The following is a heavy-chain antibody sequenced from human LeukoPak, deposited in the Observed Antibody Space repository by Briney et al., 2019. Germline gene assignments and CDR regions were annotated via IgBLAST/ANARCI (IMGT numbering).Heavy chain of an antibody. J-gene: IGHJ4*02. CDR3: AKDLGWMGIVVVVAAKYFDY. D-gene: IGHD2-15*01. Sequence: GGSLRLSCAASGFTVSNNSMNWVRQAQGKGLEWVSAISGSGGSTYYADSVKGRFTISRDNSKNTLYLQMNSLRAEDTAVYYCAKDLGWMGIVVVVAAKYFDYWGQGTLVTVSS. CDR2: ISGSGGST. CDR1: GFTVSNNS. V-gene: IGHV3-23*01.